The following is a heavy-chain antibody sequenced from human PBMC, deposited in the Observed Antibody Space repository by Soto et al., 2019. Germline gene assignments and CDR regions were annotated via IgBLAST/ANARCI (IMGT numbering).Heavy chain of an antibody. Sequence: SVKVSCKASGGTFSSYAIIWVRQAPGQGLEWMGGIIPIFGTANYAQKFQGRVTITADKSTSTAYMELSSLRSEDTAVYYCARLPITIFGVVSWYFDYWGQGTLVTVSS. D-gene: IGHD3-3*01. CDR3: ARLPITIFGVVSWYFDY. CDR2: IIPIFGTA. V-gene: IGHV1-69*06. CDR1: GGTFSSYA. J-gene: IGHJ4*02.